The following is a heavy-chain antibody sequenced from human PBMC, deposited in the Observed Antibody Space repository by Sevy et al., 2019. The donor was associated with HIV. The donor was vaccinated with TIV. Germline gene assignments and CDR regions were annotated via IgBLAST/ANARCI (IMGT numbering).Heavy chain of an antibody. CDR3: AREENRELGTIPLDS. J-gene: IGHJ4*02. Sequence: GGSLRLSCAASGFTFSSYSMNWVRQAPGKGLEWISYISKSGSTTYFADSVRGRFTISGDNAKNSLFLEMHSLTDEDTAVYYCAREENRELGTIPLDSWGRGIQVTVSS. CDR1: GFTFSSYS. CDR2: ISKSGSTT. D-gene: IGHD7-27*01. V-gene: IGHV3-48*02.